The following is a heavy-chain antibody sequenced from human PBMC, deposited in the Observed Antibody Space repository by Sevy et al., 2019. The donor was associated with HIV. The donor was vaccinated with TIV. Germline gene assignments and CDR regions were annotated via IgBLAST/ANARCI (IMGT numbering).Heavy chain of an antibody. CDR1: GFTFSSYG. CDR2: IWYDGSNK. V-gene: IGHV3-33*06. CDR3: AKAGVGQTTMVRGVYFDY. D-gene: IGHD3-10*01. Sequence: GGSLRLSCAASGFTFSSYGMHWVRQAPGKGLEWVAVIWYDGSNKYYADSVKGRFTISRDNSKNTRYLQMNSLRAEATAGYYCAKAGVGQTTMVRGVYFDYWGQGTLVTVSS. J-gene: IGHJ4*02.